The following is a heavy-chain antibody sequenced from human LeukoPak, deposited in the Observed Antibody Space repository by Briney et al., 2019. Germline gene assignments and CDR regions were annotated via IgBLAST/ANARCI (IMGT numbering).Heavy chain of an antibody. J-gene: IGHJ5*02. V-gene: IGHV4-30-2*01. Sequence: NPSQTLSLTCTVSGAFLRSGGYYWSWIRQPPGKGLEWIGYIYHTEKAFYNPSLKSRVTMSADRSKNQFSLKLSSVTAADTALYYCARDARGQLGTPGWFDPWAREPWSSSPQ. CDR2: IYHTEKA. CDR3: ARDARGQLGTPGWFDP. D-gene: IGHD6-6*01. CDR1: GAFLRSGGYY.